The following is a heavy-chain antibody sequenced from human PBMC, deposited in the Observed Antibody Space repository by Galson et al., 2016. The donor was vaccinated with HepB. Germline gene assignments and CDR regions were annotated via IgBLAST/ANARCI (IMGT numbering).Heavy chain of an antibody. V-gene: IGHV3-23*01. CDR1: GFTFNTYA. D-gene: IGHD3-22*01. CDR2: ISHTGGST. CDR3: ARDRNYYSSSTWYDVFDI. Sequence: LRLSCAASGFTFNTYAMSWVRQASGKGLEWVSTISHTGGSTYYADSVEGRFTISRDNAKNSLYLQMNSLRAEDTAVYYCARDRNYYSSSTWYDVFDIWGQGTMVTVSS. J-gene: IGHJ3*02.